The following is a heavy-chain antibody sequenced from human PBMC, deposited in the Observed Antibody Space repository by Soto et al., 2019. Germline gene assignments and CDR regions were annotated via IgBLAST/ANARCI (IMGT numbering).Heavy chain of an antibody. D-gene: IGHD1-7*01. J-gene: IGHJ3*02. CDR1: GFTYSSYG. Sequence: QVQLVESGGGVVQPGRSLRLSCAASGFTYSSYGMHWVRQAPGKGLEWVAVISYDGSNKYYADSVKGRFTISRDNSKNTLYLQMNSLRAEDTAVFYCAKDLKAYHWNYNAFDIWGQGTMVTVSS. V-gene: IGHV3-30*18. CDR3: AKDLKAYHWNYNAFDI. CDR2: ISYDGSNK.